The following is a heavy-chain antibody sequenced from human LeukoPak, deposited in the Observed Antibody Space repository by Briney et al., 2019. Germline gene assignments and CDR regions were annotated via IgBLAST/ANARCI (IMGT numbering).Heavy chain of an antibody. Sequence: SVKVSCKASGGTFISYAISWVRQAPGQGLEWMGGIIPIFGTANYAQKFQGRVTITADTSTSAVYMEVSSLRSEDTAVYYCARGGSLAVAPHQYYFDYWGQGTLVTVSS. D-gene: IGHD6-19*01. J-gene: IGHJ4*02. V-gene: IGHV1-69*06. CDR3: ARGGSLAVAPHQYYFDY. CDR1: GGTFISYA. CDR2: IIPIFGTA.